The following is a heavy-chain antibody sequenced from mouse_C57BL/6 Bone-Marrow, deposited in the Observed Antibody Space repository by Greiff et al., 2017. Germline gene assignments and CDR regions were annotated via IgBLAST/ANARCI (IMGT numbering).Heavy chain of an antibody. J-gene: IGHJ2*02. V-gene: IGHV1-58*01. Sequence: EVQLQQSGAELVRPGSSVKLSCKASGYTFTSYGIHWVKQRPGQGLEWIGYIYIGNGYTDYTETFKGKATLTLDTSSSTAYMQLSSLTSEDSAIYIGDIYGNWVLDYWGQGTSLTVSS. D-gene: IGHD2-1*01. CDR3: DIYGNWVLDY. CDR2: IYIGNGYT. CDR1: GYTFTSYG.